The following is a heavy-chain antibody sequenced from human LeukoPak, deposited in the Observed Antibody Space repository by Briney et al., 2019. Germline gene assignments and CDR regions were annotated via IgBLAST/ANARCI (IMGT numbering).Heavy chain of an antibody. Sequence: GGSLRLSCAASGFTFNSYAMSWVRQAPGKGLEWVSGISGSGGSTYYADSVKGRFTISRDNSKNTLYLQMDSLRAEDTALYYCAKGSGINHYHWIDPWGQGTLVTVSS. D-gene: IGHD1-14*01. J-gene: IGHJ5*02. CDR3: AKGSGINHYHWIDP. V-gene: IGHV3-23*01. CDR1: GFTFNSYA. CDR2: ISGSGGST.